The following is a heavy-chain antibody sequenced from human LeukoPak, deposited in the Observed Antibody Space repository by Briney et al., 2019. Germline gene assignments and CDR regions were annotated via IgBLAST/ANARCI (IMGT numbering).Heavy chain of an antibody. J-gene: IGHJ4*02. V-gene: IGHV3-7*01. CDR3: ARDATTWIITARLPLNY. CDR2: IKQDGSEK. CDR1: IYTFSSYW. Sequence: PGGSLRLSCAASIYTFSSYWMSCVRQAPGKGLEWVANIKQDGSEKGYVDSVKGRFTISRDNAKNSLYLQMNGLKACDSVLYYSARDATTWIITARLPLNYWGQGALVTVSS. D-gene: IGHD6-6*01.